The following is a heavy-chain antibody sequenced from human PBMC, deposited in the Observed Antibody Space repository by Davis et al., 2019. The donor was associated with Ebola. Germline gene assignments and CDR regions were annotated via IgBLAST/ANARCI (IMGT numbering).Heavy chain of an antibody. D-gene: IGHD3-3*01. V-gene: IGHV4-34*01. CDR1: GGSFSGYY. Sequence: SETLSLTCAVYGGSFSGYYWSWIRQPPGKGLEWIGEINHSGSTNYNPSLKSRVTISVDTSKNQFSLKLSSVTAADTAVYYCARHSRLLYKTVYYYYGMDVWGQGTTVTVSS. CDR3: ARHSRLLYKTVYYYYGMDV. CDR2: INHSGST. J-gene: IGHJ6*02.